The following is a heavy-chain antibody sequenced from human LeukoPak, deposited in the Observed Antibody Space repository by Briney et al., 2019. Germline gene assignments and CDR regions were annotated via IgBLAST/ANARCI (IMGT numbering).Heavy chain of an antibody. CDR1: GGSISSYY. CDR2: IYYSGST. Sequence: SETLSLTCTVSGGSISSYYWSWIRQPPGKGLEWIGYIYYSGSTNYNPSLKSRVSISVDTSKNQFSLKLSSVTAADTAVYYCARVLGRPPVVATIDYWGQGTLVTVSS. CDR3: ARVLGRPPVVATIDY. D-gene: IGHD5-12*01. J-gene: IGHJ4*02. V-gene: IGHV4-59*01.